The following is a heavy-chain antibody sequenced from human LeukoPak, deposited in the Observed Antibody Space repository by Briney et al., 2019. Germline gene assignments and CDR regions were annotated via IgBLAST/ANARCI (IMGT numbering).Heavy chain of an antibody. Sequence: PGGSLRLSCAASGFTFSSYWMSWARQAPGKGLEWVANIKQDGSEKYYVDSVKGRFTISRDNAKNSLYLQMNSLRAEDTAVYYCARAPSSGWFQYWGQGTLVTVSS. CDR2: IKQDGSEK. CDR1: GFTFSSYW. J-gene: IGHJ4*02. CDR3: ARAPSSGWFQY. D-gene: IGHD6-19*01. V-gene: IGHV3-7*01.